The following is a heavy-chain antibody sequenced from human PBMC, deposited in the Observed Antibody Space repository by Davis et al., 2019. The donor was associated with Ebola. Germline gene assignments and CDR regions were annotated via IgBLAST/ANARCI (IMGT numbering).Heavy chain of an antibody. CDR3: ARVGTILLWFGEYHY. CDR2: INPHHGNT. J-gene: IGHJ4*02. V-gene: IGHV1-18*04. Sequence: ASVKVSCKASGYTFTSYGITWVRQAPGQGLEWMGWINPHHGNTNYAQNVKGRVAMTTDTSTSTAYMEVGILRSDDTAVYYCARVGTILLWFGEYHYWGQGTLVTVSS. D-gene: IGHD3-10*01. CDR1: GYTFTSYG.